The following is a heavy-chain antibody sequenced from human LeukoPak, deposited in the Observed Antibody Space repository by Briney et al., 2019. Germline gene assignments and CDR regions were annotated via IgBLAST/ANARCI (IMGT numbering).Heavy chain of an antibody. Sequence: GGSLRLSCAASGFTFDDYAMSWVRQAPGKGLEWVSGIHWNGGSIGYADSVKGRFTISRDNAKNSLYLQMNSLRAEDTAVYYCTRDPRRLDYWGQGTLVTVSS. V-gene: IGHV3-20*04. CDR1: GFTFDDYA. CDR3: TRDPRRLDY. J-gene: IGHJ4*02. CDR2: IHWNGGSI.